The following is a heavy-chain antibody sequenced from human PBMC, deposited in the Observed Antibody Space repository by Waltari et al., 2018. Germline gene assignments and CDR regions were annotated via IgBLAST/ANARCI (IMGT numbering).Heavy chain of an antibody. Sequence: EVQLVESGGGLVQPGGSLRLSCAASGFTFSTYEMNGVRQPPGQGLEWLSYITRSGTTKYYADSVKGRFTISRDNSKNSLYLQIDSLRAEDTAVYYCARSSSGAVFYHYGLDVWGQGTTVTVSS. CDR1: GFTFSTYE. CDR3: ARSSSGAVFYHYGLDV. D-gene: IGHD1-26*01. CDR2: ITRSGTTK. V-gene: IGHV3-48*03. J-gene: IGHJ6*02.